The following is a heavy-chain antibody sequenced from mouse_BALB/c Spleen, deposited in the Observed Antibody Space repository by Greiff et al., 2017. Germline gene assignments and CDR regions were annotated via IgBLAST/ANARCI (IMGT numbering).Heavy chain of an antibody. CDR1: GFNIKDTY. Sequence: EVKLMESGAELVKPGASVKLSCTASGFNIKDTYMHWVKQRPEQGLEWIGRIDPANGNTKYDPKFQGKATITADTSSNTAYLQLSSLTSEDTAVYYCARDYGYPYYFDYWGQGTTLTVSS. D-gene: IGHD1-2*01. J-gene: IGHJ2*01. CDR2: IDPANGNT. CDR3: ARDYGYPYYFDY. V-gene: IGHV14-3*02.